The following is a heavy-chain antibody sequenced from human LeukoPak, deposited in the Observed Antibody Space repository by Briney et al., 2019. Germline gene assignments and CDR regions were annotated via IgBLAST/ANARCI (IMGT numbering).Heavy chain of an antibody. CDR2: MNPNSGNT. CDR3: ARVKWRNDAFDI. V-gene: IGHV1-8*01. J-gene: IGHJ3*02. D-gene: IGHD1-26*01. Sequence: ASVKVSRKASGYTFTSYDINWVRQATGQGLEWMGWMNPNSGNTSYAQKFQGRVTMTRNTSISTAYMELSSLRSEDTAVYYCARVKWRNDAFDIWGQGTMVTVSS. CDR1: GYTFTSYD.